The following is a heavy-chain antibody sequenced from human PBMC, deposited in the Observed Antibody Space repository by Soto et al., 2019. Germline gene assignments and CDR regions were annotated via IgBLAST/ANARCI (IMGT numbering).Heavy chain of an antibody. CDR2: ISGSGGST. CDR1: GFTFSSYA. Sequence: EVQLLESGGGLVQPGGSLRLSCAASGFTFSSYAMSWVRQAPGKGLEWVSAISGSGGSTYYADSVKGRFTISIDNSKNTLYLQMNSLRAEDTAVYYCAKDLKVNYDRSGYCDYWGQGTLVTVSS. CDR3: AKDLKVNYDRSGYCDY. J-gene: IGHJ4*02. D-gene: IGHD3-22*01. V-gene: IGHV3-23*01.